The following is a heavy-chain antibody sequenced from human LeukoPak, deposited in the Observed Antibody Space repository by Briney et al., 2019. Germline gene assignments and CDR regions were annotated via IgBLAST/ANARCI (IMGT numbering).Heavy chain of an antibody. D-gene: IGHD3-22*01. CDR3: ARYLSYYYDSSGYYYSLLFDY. CDR1: GFTFSSYE. V-gene: IGHV3-7*01. CDR2: IKQDGSEK. Sequence: AGGSLRLSCAASGFTFSSYEMNWVRQAPGKGLEWVANIKQDGSEKYYVDSMKGRFTVSRDNAKNSLYLQMNSLRAEDTAVYYCARYLSYYYDSSGYYYSLLFDYWGQGTLVTVSS. J-gene: IGHJ4*02.